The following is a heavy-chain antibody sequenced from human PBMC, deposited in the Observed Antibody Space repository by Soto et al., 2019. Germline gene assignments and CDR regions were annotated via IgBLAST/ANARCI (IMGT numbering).Heavy chain of an antibody. V-gene: IGHV1-69*01. J-gene: IGHJ6*03. D-gene: IGHD2-21*01. CDR3: ARSIPRYYYYYRAV. Sequence: QVQLVQSGAEVKKPGSSVKVSCKASGGTFSSYAISWVRQAPGQGLEWMGGIIPIFGTANYAQKFQGRVTITGEQSTTTAYMELSSLRSEDPAVYYCARSIPRYYYYYRAVWGKGTPVPVPS. CDR2: IIPIFGTA. CDR1: GGTFSSYA.